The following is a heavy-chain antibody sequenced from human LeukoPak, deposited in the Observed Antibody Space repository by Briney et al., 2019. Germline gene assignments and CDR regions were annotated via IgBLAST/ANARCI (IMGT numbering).Heavy chain of an antibody. CDR2: IYPGDSDT. V-gene: IGHV5-51*01. Sequence: GESLKISCKGSGYSFSNYWIAWVRQMPGKGLEWMGTIYPGDSDTRYSPSFQGQVTISADKSIRIAYLQWRSLKASDTAMYYCARHFDYVWGSYADYWGQGTLVTVSS. CDR1: GYSFSNYW. J-gene: IGHJ4*02. CDR3: ARHFDYVWGSYADY. D-gene: IGHD3-16*01.